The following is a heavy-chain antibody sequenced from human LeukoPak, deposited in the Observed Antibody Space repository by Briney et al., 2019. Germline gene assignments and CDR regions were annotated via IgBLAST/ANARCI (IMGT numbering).Heavy chain of an antibody. V-gene: IGHV3-74*01. CDR1: GFTLSDYW. D-gene: IGHD2-15*01. J-gene: IGHJ5*02. Sequence: GGSLRPSCAASGFTLSDYWMHWVRQAPGKGLEWVSRIIGDGSTTIYADSVKGRFTISRDNAENTMYLQMNSLRVEDTAVYYCTRRVSATRWFDPWGQGTLVTVSS. CDR2: IIGDGSTT. CDR3: TRRVSATRWFDP.